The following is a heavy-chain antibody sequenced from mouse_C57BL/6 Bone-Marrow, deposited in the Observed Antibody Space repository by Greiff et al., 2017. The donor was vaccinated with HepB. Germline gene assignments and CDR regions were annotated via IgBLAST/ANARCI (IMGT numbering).Heavy chain of an antibody. Sequence: EVKLQESGPGLVKPSQSLSLTCSVTGYSITSGYYWNWIRQFPGNKLEWMGYISYDGSNNYNPSLKNRISITRDTSKNQFFLKLNSVTTEDTATYYCAITTVVATDYSGQGTSVTVSA. V-gene: IGHV3-6*01. CDR1: GYSITSGYY. D-gene: IGHD1-1*01. CDR3: AITTVVATDY. CDR2: ISYDGSN. J-gene: IGHJ4*01.